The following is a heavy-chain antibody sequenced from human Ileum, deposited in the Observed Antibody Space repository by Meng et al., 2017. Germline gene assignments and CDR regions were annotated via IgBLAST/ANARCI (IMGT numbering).Heavy chain of an antibody. CDR2: VYYSGHT. J-gene: IGHJ4*02. Sequence: QMQLQESGPGLVRPSETLSLTFTVSGYSVSSDNYYWSWIRQPPGKGLEWIGYVYYSGHTDCNPSLKSRLSISIDTSKNHFSLKLSSVTAADTAVYYCARTPLYSGSYYFDPWGQGALVTVSS. D-gene: IGHD1-26*01. V-gene: IGHV4-61*03. CDR3: ARTPLYSGSYYFDP. CDR1: GYSVSSDNYY.